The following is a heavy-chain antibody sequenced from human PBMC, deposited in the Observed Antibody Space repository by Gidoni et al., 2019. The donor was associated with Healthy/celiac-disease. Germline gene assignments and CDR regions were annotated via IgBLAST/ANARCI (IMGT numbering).Heavy chain of an antibody. CDR2: ISGSGGST. V-gene: IGHV3-23*01. D-gene: IGHD2-2*01. Sequence: EVQLLESGGGLVQPGGSLRLSCAASGFPFSSYAMSWVRQAPGKGLEWVLAISGSGGSTYYADSVKGRFTISRDNSKNTLYLQMNSLRAEDTAVYYCAKCGFVVVPAALSRWGQGTLVTVSS. CDR1: GFPFSSYA. J-gene: IGHJ4*02. CDR3: AKCGFVVVPAALSR.